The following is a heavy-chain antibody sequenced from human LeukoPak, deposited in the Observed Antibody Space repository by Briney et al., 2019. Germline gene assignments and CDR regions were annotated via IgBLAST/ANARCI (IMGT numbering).Heavy chain of an antibody. CDR1: GFTFSNAW. V-gene: IGHV3-15*01. D-gene: IGHD3-22*01. J-gene: IGHJ6*03. CDR3: TTEAGDSRGYFPHYYYYYMDV. CDR2: IKSKTDGGTT. Sequence: GGSLRLSWAASGFTFSNAWMSWVRQAPGKGLEWVGRIKSKTDGGTTDYAAPVKGRFTISRDDSKNTLYLQMNSLKTEDTAVYYCTTEAGDSRGYFPHYYYYYMDVWGKGTTVTVSS.